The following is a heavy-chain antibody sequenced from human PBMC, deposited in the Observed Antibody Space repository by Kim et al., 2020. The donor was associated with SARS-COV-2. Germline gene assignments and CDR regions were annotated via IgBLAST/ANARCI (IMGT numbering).Heavy chain of an antibody. CDR3: ASSLWWLHYGMDV. J-gene: IGHJ6*02. Sequence: YNPSLKSRVTISVDTSKNQFSLKLSSVTAADTAVYYCASSLWWLHYGMDVWGQGTTVTVSS. V-gene: IGHV4-39*01. D-gene: IGHD2-21*01.